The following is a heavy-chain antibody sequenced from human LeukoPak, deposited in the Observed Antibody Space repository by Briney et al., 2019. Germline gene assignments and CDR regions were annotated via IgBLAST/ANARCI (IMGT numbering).Heavy chain of an antibody. D-gene: IGHD2-2*01. CDR1: GGTFSSYT. CDR2: IIPVLGIA. Sequence: EASVKVSCKASGGTFSSYTISWVRQAPGQGLDWMGRIIPVLGIANYAQMLQSRVTITADKSTSTAYMDLSSLRSEDTAQYYCAGGAGHCSSTSCPSYYFDYWGQGTLVTVSS. J-gene: IGHJ4*02. CDR3: AGGAGHCSSTSCPSYYFDY. V-gene: IGHV1-69*02.